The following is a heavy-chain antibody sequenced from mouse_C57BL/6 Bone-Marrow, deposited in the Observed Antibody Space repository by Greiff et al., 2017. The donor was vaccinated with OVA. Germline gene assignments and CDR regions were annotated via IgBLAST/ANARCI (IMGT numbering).Heavy chain of an antibody. CDR3: ARRGDAWFAY. Sequence: QVQLQQSGAELVKPGASVKLSCKASGYTFTSYWMQWVKQRPGQGLEWIGEIDPSDSYTNYNQKFKGKATLTVDTSSSTAYMQLSSLTSEDSAVYYCARRGDAWFAYWGQGTLVTVSA. V-gene: IGHV1-50*01. D-gene: IGHD3-3*01. CDR2: IDPSDSYT. CDR1: GYTFTSYW. J-gene: IGHJ3*01.